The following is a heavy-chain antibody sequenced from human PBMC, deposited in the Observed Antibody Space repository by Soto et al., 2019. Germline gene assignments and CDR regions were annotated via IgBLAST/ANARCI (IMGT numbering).Heavy chain of an antibody. CDR3: ARDVHVLLWFGESRGAYNWFDP. J-gene: IGHJ5*02. V-gene: IGHV3-7*01. D-gene: IGHD3-10*01. Sequence: PGGSLRLSCAASGFTFSSYWMSWVRQAPGKGLEWVANIKQDGSEKYYVDSVKGRFTISRDNAKNSLYLQMNSLRAEDTAVYYCARDVHVLLWFGESRGAYNWFDPWGQGTLVTAPQ. CDR2: IKQDGSEK. CDR1: GFTFSSYW.